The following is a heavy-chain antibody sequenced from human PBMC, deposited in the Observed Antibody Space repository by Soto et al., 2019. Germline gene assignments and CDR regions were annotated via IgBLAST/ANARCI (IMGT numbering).Heavy chain of an antibody. J-gene: IGHJ4*02. CDR2: IKQDGSEK. Sequence: PGGSLRLSCAASGFTFSSYWMSWVRQAPGKGLEWVANIKQDGSEKYYVDSVKGRFTISRDNAKNSLYLQMNSLRAEDTAVYYCARSGSSWPIMWAYWGQGTLVTVSS. CDR1: GFTFSSYW. CDR3: ARSGSSWPIMWAY. V-gene: IGHV3-7*01. D-gene: IGHD6-13*01.